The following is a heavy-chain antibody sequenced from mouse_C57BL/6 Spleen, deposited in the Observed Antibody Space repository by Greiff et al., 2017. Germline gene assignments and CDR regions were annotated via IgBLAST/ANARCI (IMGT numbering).Heavy chain of an antibody. Sequence: VQRVEPGAELVKPGASVKISCKASGYAFSSYWMNWVKQRPGKGLEWIGQIYPGDGDTNYNGKFKGKATLTADKSSSTAYMQLSSLTSEDSAVYFCARSPFITTADYWGQGTTLTVSS. J-gene: IGHJ2*01. V-gene: IGHV1-80*01. CDR1: GYAFSSYW. CDR3: ARSPFITTADY. D-gene: IGHD1-1*01. CDR2: IYPGDGDT.